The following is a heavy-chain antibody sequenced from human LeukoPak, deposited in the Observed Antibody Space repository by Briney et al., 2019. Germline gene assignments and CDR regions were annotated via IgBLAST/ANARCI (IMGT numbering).Heavy chain of an antibody. D-gene: IGHD3-10*01. J-gene: IGHJ6*02. CDR3: ARTRRSGSYYYYYYGMDV. V-gene: IGHV4-31*03. CDR1: GGSISGADYY. CDR2: IYYSGNT. Sequence: SETLSLTCTVSGGSISGADYYWSWIRQHSGKGLEWIGYIYYSGNTYYNPSLKSRVTISVDTSKNQFSLELNSVTAADTAVYYCARTRRSGSYYYYYYGMDVWGQGATVTVSS.